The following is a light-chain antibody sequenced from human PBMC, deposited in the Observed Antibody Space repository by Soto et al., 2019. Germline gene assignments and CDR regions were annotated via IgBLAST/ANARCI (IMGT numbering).Light chain of an antibody. V-gene: IGKV3-11*01. Sequence: EIMLTQSPATLSLSPGERATLSCRASQSVSSYLVWYQQKPGQAPRLLIYDASNRATGIPARFSGSGSGTDFTLTISSLEPEDFAVYYCQQRGNRPPWTFGQGTKVDIK. CDR1: QSVSSY. CDR3: QQRGNRPPWT. J-gene: IGKJ1*01. CDR2: DAS.